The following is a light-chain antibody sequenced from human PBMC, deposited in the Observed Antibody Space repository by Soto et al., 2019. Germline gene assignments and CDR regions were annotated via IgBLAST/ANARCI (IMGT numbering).Light chain of an antibody. Sequence: EIVLTQSPGTLSLSPGERGTLSCRASQSVSKNYLAWYQQKPGQAPRLIIYGASSRATGIPDRFSGSGSGTDFTLTISRLEPEDFAVYSCQQYASSPLTFGGGTKVEIK. CDR1: QSVSKNY. J-gene: IGKJ4*01. CDR2: GAS. CDR3: QQYASSPLT. V-gene: IGKV3-20*01.